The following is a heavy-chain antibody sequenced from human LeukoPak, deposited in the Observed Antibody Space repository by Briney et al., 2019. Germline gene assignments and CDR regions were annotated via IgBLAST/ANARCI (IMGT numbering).Heavy chain of an antibody. V-gene: IGHV3-30-3*01. D-gene: IGHD6-13*01. Sequence: GGSLRLSCSASGFTFSGYAMHWVRQVPGKGLEYVALISFDGSLQYYADSVKGRFTISRDNSKNTLYLQMNSLRAEDTAVYYCAKGPSSSPVDNWFDPWGQGTLVTVSS. CDR1: GFTFSGYA. CDR3: AKGPSSSPVDNWFDP. J-gene: IGHJ5*02. CDR2: ISFDGSLQ.